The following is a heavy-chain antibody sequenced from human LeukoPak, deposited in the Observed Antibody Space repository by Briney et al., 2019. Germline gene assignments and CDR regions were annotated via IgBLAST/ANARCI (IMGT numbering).Heavy chain of an antibody. Sequence: PGGSLRLSCSASGFTLSSYAMHRVRQAPGKGLECVSAISSNGDSTYYADSVKGRFTISRDNSKNTLYLQMSSLRAEDTAVYYCVKVLVTGANFDCWGQGTLVTVSS. V-gene: IGHV3-64D*06. J-gene: IGHJ4*02. CDR1: GFTLSSYA. CDR3: VKVLVTGANFDC. D-gene: IGHD1-14*01. CDR2: ISSNGDST.